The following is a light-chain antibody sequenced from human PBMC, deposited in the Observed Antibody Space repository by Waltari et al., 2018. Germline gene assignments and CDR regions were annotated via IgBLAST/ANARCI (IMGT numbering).Light chain of an antibody. V-gene: IGKV3D-20*01. CDR3: QKYVNLPAT. J-gene: IGKJ1*01. CDR1: QSVSRY. Sequence: DILLTQSPSTLSSSIGERVTLPCWASQSVSRYLAWYQQKPGQAPTLLIYDACTWATGIPDRFSGSGSRTDFSLTISRLESEDFAGYYCQKYVNLPATFGQGTKVEIK. CDR2: DAC.